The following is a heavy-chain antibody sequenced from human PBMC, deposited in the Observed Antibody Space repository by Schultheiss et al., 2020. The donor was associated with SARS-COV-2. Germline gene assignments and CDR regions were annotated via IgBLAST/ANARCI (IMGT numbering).Heavy chain of an antibody. D-gene: IGHD3-3*01. J-gene: IGHJ6*02. V-gene: IGHV3-21*01. CDR3: ARDGVFTIFGVVTATSSYGMDV. CDR1: GFTFSSYS. Sequence: GESLKISCAASGFTFSSYSMNWVRQAPGKGLKWVSSISSSSSYIYYADSVKGRFTISRDNAKNSLYLQMNSLRAEDTAVYYCARDGVFTIFGVVTATSSYGMDVWGQGTTVTVSS. CDR2: ISSSSSYI.